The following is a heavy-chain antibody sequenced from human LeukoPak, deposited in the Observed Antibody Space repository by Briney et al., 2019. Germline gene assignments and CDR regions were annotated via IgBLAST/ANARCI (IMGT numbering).Heavy chain of an antibody. V-gene: IGHV4-34*01. CDR1: GGSLSGYY. J-gene: IGHJ6*03. CDR2: INHSGST. CDR3: AKSRRDYYYFYMDV. Sequence: SETLSLTCAVYGGSLSGYYWSWIRQPPGKGLEWIGEINHSGSTNYNPSLKSRVTISVDTSKNQFSLKLSSVTAADTAVYYCAKSRRDYYYFYMDVWGKGTTVTVSS.